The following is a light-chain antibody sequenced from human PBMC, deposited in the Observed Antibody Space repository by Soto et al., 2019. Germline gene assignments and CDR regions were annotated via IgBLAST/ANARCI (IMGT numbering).Light chain of an antibody. CDR1: QSISSW. V-gene: IGKV1-5*01. J-gene: IGKJ2*01. CDR3: QQYNSYLYT. Sequence: DIQMTPSPSTLSASVGDRAPITCRASQSISSWLAWYQQKPGKAPKLLIYDASSLESGVPSRFSGSGSGTEFTLTISSLQPDDFATYYCQQYNSYLYTFGQGTKVDIK. CDR2: DAS.